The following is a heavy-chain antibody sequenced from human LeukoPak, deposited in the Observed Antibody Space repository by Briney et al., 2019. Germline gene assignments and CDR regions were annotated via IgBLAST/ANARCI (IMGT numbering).Heavy chain of an antibody. J-gene: IGHJ4*02. CDR1: GFSFNRDS. CDR3: ARAGVLNTWYAQLGY. CDR2: MSYDGDYK. Sequence: GGSLRLSCAPSGFSFNRDSMHCVREAPGTRLKWVAVMSYDGDYKFYADSVKGRFTISRDNSKNTLSLQMSSLRPEDTAVYCGARAGVLNTWYAQLGYWGQGTLVTVS. D-gene: IGHD6-13*01. V-gene: IGHV3-30*04.